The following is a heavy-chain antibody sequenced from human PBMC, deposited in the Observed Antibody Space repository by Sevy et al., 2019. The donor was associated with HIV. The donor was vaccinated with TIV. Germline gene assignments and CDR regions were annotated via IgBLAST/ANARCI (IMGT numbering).Heavy chain of an antibody. J-gene: IGHJ6*02. D-gene: IGHD3-10*01. V-gene: IGHV3-11*01. CDR3: ARAGYYYGSGSYQEYYGMGV. CDR2: ISSSGSTI. CDR1: GFTFSDYY. Sequence: GGSLRLSCAASGFTFSDYYMSWIRQAPGKGLEWVSYISSSGSTIYYADSVKGRFTISRDNAKNSLYLQMNSLRAEDTAVYYCARAGYYYGSGSYQEYYGMGVWGQGTTVTVSS.